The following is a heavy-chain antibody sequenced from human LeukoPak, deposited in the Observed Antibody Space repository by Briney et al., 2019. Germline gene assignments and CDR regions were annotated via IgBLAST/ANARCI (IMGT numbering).Heavy chain of an antibody. V-gene: IGHV1-46*01. D-gene: IGHD6-19*01. CDR3: ATDTVESYYYYMDV. Sequence: ASVKVSCKASGYTFTSYYMHWVRQAPGQGLEWMGIINPSGGSTSYAQKFQGRVTITADESTSTAYMELSSLRSEDTAVYYCATDTVESYYYYMDVWGKGTTVTISS. J-gene: IGHJ6*03. CDR1: GYTFTSYY. CDR2: INPSGGST.